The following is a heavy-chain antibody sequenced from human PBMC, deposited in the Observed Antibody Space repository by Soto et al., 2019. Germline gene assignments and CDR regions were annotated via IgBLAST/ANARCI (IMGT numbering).Heavy chain of an antibody. J-gene: IGHJ4*02. CDR2: ITGGATNA. CDR1: GFTFSSYP. CDR3: AKEAARPGPCDS. D-gene: IGHD6-6*01. Sequence: EVQLLESGGGLVQPGGSLRLSCEASGFTFSSYPMSWVRQAPGKGLEWISGITGGATNAYYADSVKGRITISRDNSKNTRDLELNSPRAEDSAVYYCAKEAARPGPCDSWGQGTLVTVSS. V-gene: IGHV3-23*01.